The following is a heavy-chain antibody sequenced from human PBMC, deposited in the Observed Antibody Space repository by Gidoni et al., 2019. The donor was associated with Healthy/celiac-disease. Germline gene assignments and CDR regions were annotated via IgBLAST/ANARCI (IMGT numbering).Heavy chain of an antibody. V-gene: IGHV3-21*01. D-gene: IGHD1-26*01. CDR2: ISSSSSYI. J-gene: IGHJ4*02. Sequence: EVQLVESGGGLVKPGGSLRLSCAASGFTFSSYSMNWVRQAPGKGLEWVSSISSSSSYIYYADSGKGRFTISRDNAKNSLYLQMNSLRAEDTAVYYCARDQVVGATWRTIGYWGQGTLVTVSS. CDR1: GFTFSSYS. CDR3: ARDQVVGATWRTIGY.